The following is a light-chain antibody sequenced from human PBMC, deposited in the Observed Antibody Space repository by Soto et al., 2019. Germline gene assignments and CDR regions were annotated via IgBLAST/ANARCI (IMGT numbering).Light chain of an antibody. CDR2: DTS. CDR1: QSVSNS. CDR3: QPYNNWPLT. V-gene: IGKV3-15*01. Sequence: EIVLTQSPATLSLSPGERVTLSCRASQSVSNSLAWYQQKPGQPPRLLIYDTSTRATGVPARFSGSRSGPEFTLTINSLQSEDFAIYYCQPYNNWPLTFGGGTKV. J-gene: IGKJ4*01.